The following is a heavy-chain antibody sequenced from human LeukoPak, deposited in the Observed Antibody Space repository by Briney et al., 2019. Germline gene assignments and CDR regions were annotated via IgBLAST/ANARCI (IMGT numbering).Heavy chain of an antibody. CDR1: GFTFSSYS. CDR3: ARDPVTTVTTDY. J-gene: IGHJ4*02. V-gene: IGHV3-21*01. CDR2: ISSSSSYI. D-gene: IGHD4-17*01. Sequence: GGSLRLSCAASGFTFSSYSMNWVRQAPGKGLEWVSSISSSSSYIYYADSVKGRLTISRDNAKNSLYLQMNSLRAEDTAVYYCARDPVTTVTTDYWGQGTLVTVSS.